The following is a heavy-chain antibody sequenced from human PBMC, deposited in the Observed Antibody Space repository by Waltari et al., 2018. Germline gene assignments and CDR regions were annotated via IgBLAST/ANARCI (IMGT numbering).Heavy chain of an antibody. V-gene: IGHV3-7*01. Sequence: EVHLVESGGDLVQLGVSLRPSRAASAFIFAYYWVTWVRQAPGKGLEWVANIKEDGSEKYYVDSVKGRFTISRDNAKNSLYLQMSSLRVEDTAVYYCATQSWSNFEYWGQGTLVTVSS. CDR1: AFIFAYYW. CDR3: ATQSWSNFEY. CDR2: IKEDGSEK. D-gene: IGHD3-3*01. J-gene: IGHJ4*02.